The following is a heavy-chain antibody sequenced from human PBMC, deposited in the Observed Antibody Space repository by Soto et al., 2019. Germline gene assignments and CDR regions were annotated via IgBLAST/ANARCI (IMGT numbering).Heavy chain of an antibody. V-gene: IGHV1-18*01. CDR1: GYTFTNYG. J-gene: IGHJ4*02. CDR3: ARDGIAARPTPDY. D-gene: IGHD6-6*01. CDR2: ISGYNGNT. Sequence: QVQLVQSGAEVRKPGASVKVSCKASGYTFTNYGINWVRQAPGQGLEWLGWISGYNGNTKYAQKSQGRLFMTTDTSTITTYMELRSLRSDDTALYYCARDGIAARPTPDYWGPGTLVTVSS.